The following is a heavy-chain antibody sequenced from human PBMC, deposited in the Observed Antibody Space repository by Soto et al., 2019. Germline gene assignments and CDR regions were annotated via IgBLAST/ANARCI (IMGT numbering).Heavy chain of an antibody. CDR2: VSPVLQIT. CDR3: ARDHIKKLPGYGMDV. Sequence: QVQLVQSGAEVRSPGSSVKLSCKASGDIFDTYTINWVRQAPGQGLEWLGGVSPVLQITNSAQKFQGRLTFTADEGSRTAFLEVGSLRSEDTAVYYCARDHIKKLPGYGMDVWGPGTTVTVSS. V-gene: IGHV1-69*01. J-gene: IGHJ6*02. D-gene: IGHD1-20*01. CDR1: GDIFDTYT.